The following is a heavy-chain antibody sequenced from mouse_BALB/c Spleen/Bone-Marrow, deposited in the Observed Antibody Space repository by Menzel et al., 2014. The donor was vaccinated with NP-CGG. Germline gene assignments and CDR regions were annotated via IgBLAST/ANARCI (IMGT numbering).Heavy chain of an antibody. CDR1: GYSSTDYY. V-gene: IGHV1-18*01. Sequence: VQLKESGPDLVKPGASVKISCKASGYSSTDYYMHWAKQSHGKSLEWIGRVNPNNGGTNYNQKFKGKAILTVDKSSNTAYMELRSLTSEDSAVYFCARDYDYGCAYWGQGTLVTVSA. D-gene: IGHD2-4*01. J-gene: IGHJ3*01. CDR2: VNPNNGGT. CDR3: ARDYDYGCAY.